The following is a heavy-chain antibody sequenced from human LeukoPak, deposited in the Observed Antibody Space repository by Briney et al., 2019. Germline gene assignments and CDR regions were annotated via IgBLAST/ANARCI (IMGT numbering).Heavy chain of an antibody. Sequence: SETLSLTCTVSGGSISSYYWSWIRQPPGKGLEWIGYIFYSGSTNYSPSLKSRVTISVDTSKNQFSLKLNSVTAADTAVYYCARDGAVDILTGYGAFDIWGQGTLVTVSS. J-gene: IGHJ4*02. CDR3: ARDGAVDILTGYGAFDI. D-gene: IGHD3-9*01. V-gene: IGHV4-59*01. CDR1: GGSISSYY. CDR2: IFYSGST.